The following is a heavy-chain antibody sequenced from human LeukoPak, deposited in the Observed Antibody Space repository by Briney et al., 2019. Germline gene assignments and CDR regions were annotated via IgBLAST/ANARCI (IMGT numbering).Heavy chain of an antibody. V-gene: IGHV3-21*01. CDR2: ISSSSSYI. CDR1: GFTFSSYG. CDR3: ARSLKPYYYMDV. J-gene: IGHJ6*03. Sequence: GGSLRLSCAASGFTFSSYGMHWVRQAPGKGLEWVSSISSSSSYIYYADSVKGRFTISRDNAKNSLYLQMNSLRAEDTAVYYCARSLKPYYYMDVWGKGTTVTVSS.